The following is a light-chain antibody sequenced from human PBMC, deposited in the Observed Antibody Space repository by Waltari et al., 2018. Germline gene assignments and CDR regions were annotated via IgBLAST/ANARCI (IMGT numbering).Light chain of an antibody. CDR2: GAS. V-gene: IGKV3-15*01. CDR3: QQYNNWPPWT. J-gene: IGKJ1*01. CDR1: QSVNNN. Sequence: EIVMTQSPATLSVSPGERATLSCRASQSVNNNLAWYQQKPGQAPGLPICGASTRATGIPARFSGSGSGTEFTLTISSLHSEDFALYYCQQYNNWPPWTFGQGTKVEIK.